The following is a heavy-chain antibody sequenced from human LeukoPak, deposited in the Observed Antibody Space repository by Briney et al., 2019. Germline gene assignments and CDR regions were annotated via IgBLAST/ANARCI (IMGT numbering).Heavy chain of an antibody. CDR2: ISAYNSNT. J-gene: IGHJ4*02. V-gene: IGHV1-18*01. D-gene: IGHD3-22*01. Sequence: GASVKVSCKASGYTFTSYGISWVRQAPGQRLERMGWISAYNSNTNNAQKLQGRVTRTTDTSTSTAYRELRSLKSDDSAVYCCARVHPYDSQKRVVDYWGQGTLVTVSS. CDR1: GYTFTSYG. CDR3: ARVHPYDSQKRVVDY.